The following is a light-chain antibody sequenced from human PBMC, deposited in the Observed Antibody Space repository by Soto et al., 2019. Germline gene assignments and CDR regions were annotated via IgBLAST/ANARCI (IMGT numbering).Light chain of an antibody. J-gene: IGKJ1*01. V-gene: IGKV3-20*01. CDR2: GAS. CDR1: QIVSNI. CDR3: QQYGSSRT. Sequence: ELVMTQSATTLSVSPGARSTLSWGARQIVSNILGWYQQKPGQAPRLLFYGASSRAGGIPDRISGSGSGTVFTLTSSRLEPEDFAVYYCQQYGSSRTFGEGTKVDIK.